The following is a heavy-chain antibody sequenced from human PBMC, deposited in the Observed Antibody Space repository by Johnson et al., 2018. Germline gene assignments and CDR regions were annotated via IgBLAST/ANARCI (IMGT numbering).Heavy chain of an antibody. D-gene: IGHD3-10*01. CDR2: ISWNGGAT. V-gene: IGHV3-43D*03. J-gene: IGHJ6*03. Sequence: VQLVQSGGDVAQPGGSLRLSCAVSGFVFDDYAMHWVRQAPGKGLEWISIISWNGGATYYADSVKGRFTVSRDSRKNAVFLQMNSLRPEDPALYYCAKDRSYYMDVWGKGTTVTVSS. CDR1: GFVFDDYA. CDR3: AKDRSYYMDV.